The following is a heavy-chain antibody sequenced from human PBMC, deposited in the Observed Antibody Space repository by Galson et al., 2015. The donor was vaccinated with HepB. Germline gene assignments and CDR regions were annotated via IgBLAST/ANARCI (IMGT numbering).Heavy chain of an antibody. V-gene: IGHV1-8*01. CDR3: ARGHPTFWYSSSWYYFGY. J-gene: IGHJ4*02. Sequence: SVKVSCKASGYTFTSYDINWVRQATGQGLEWMGWMNPNSGNTGYAQKFQGRVTMTRNTSISTAYMELSSLRSEDTAVYYCARGHPTFWYSSSWYYFGYWGQGTLVTVSS. CDR1: GYTFTSYD. D-gene: IGHD6-13*01. CDR2: MNPNSGNT.